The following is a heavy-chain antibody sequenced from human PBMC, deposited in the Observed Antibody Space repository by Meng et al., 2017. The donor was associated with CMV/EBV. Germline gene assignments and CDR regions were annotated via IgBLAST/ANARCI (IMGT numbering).Heavy chain of an antibody. CDR3: ARVRVPAATYYYYGMDV. V-gene: IGHV4-61*01. CDR2: IYYSGST. Sequence: SETLSLTCTVSGYSISSGYYWSWIRQPPGKGLEWIGYIYYSGSTNYNPSLKSRVTISVDTSKNQFSLKLSSVTAADTAVYYCARVRVPAATYYYYGMDVWGQGTTVTVSS. CDR1: GYSISSGYY. D-gene: IGHD2-2*01. J-gene: IGHJ6*02.